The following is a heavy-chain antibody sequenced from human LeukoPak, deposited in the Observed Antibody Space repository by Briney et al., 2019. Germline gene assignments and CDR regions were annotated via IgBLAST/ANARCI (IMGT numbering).Heavy chain of an antibody. D-gene: IGHD3-10*01. CDR2: ISGSGGST. CDR3: AKVTSYGSGSYYNGYFDY. V-gene: IGHV3-23*01. J-gene: IGHJ4*02. CDR1: GFTFSSYA. Sequence: GGSLRLSCAASGFTFSSYAMSWVRQAPGKGLEWVSAISGSGGSTYYADSVKGRFTISRDNSKNTLYLQMNSLRAEDTAVYYCAKVTSYGSGSYYNGYFDYWGQGTLVTVSS.